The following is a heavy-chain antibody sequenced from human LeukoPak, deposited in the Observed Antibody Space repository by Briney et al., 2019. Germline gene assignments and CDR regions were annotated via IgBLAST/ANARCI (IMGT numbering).Heavy chain of an antibody. J-gene: IGHJ4*02. CDR3: ARDPHSYGDYVNDY. V-gene: IGHV7-4-1*02. Sequence: ASVKVSCKASGYTLTSYAMNWVRQAPGQGFEWMGWINTNTGNPTYAQGFTGRFVFSLDTSVSTAYLQISSLKAEDTAVYYCARDPHSYGDYVNDYWGQGTLVTVSS. D-gene: IGHD4-17*01. CDR1: GYTLTSYA. CDR2: INTNTGNP.